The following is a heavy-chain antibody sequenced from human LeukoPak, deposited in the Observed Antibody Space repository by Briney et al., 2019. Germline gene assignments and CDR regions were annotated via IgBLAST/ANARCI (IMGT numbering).Heavy chain of an antibody. J-gene: IGHJ4*02. CDR1: GFTVSSNY. CDR3: ARGYSSSWRCFDY. D-gene: IGHD6-13*01. CDR2: IYSGANT. V-gene: IGHV3-53*01. Sequence: GGSLRLSCAASGFTVSSNYMSWVRQAPGKGLEWVGVIYSGANTYYADSVKGRFTMSRDNSKNTLYLQMNSLKAEDTAVYYCARGYSSSWRCFDYWGQGTLVTLSS.